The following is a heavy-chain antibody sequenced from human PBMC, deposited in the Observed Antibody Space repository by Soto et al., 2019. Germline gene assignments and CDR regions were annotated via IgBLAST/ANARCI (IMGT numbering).Heavy chain of an antibody. CDR1: GGSISSSNW. V-gene: IGHV4-4*02. CDR2: IYHSGST. CDR3: ARRVGATPSRWFDL. J-gene: IGHJ5*02. D-gene: IGHD1-26*01. Sequence: SETLSLTCAVSGGSISSSNWWSWVRQPPGKGLEWIGEIYHSGSTNYNPSLKSRVTISVDKSKNQFSLKLSSVTAADTAVYYCARRVGATPSRWFDLSGQGTLVTVSS.